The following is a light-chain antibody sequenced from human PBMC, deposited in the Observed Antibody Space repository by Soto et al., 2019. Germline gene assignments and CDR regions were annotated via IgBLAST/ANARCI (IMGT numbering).Light chain of an antibody. CDR3: QSYDSSLSGYV. Sequence: QSVLTQPASVSGSPGQSITISCTGTSSDVGGYNYVSWYQQHPGKAPKLMIYEVTNRPSGVPDRFSGSKSGTSASLAITGLRAEDEADYYCQSYDSSLSGYVFGTGTQLTVL. CDR2: EVT. V-gene: IGLV2-14*01. J-gene: IGLJ1*01. CDR1: SSDVGGYNY.